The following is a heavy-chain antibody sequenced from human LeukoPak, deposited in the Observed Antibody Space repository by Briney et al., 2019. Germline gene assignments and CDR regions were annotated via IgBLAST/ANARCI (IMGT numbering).Heavy chain of an antibody. CDR3: ARDRTIAAAGTPDY. D-gene: IGHD6-13*01. J-gene: IGHJ4*02. Sequence: ASVKVSRKASGYTFDSYGINWVRQAPGQGLEWMGWISAYNGNTNYAQKLQGRVTMTTDTSTSTAYMELRSLRSDDTAVYYCARDRTIAAAGTPDYWGQGTLVTVSS. CDR1: GYTFDSYG. V-gene: IGHV1-18*01. CDR2: ISAYNGNT.